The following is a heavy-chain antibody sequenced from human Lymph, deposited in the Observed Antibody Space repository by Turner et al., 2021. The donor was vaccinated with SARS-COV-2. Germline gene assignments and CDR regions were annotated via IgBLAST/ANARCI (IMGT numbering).Heavy chain of an antibody. V-gene: IGHV3-21*01. CDR1: GFTFSSYS. CDR2: ISSSSSYI. J-gene: IGHJ4*02. CDR3: ARGDYGDYGTVYFDY. Sequence: EVQLEESGGGLVKPGGSLRLSCAASGFTFSSYSMNWVRQAPGKGLEWVSSISSSSSYIYYADSVKGRFTISRDNAKNSLYLQMNSLRAEDTAVYYCARGDYGDYGTVYFDYWGQGTLVTVSS. D-gene: IGHD4-17*01.